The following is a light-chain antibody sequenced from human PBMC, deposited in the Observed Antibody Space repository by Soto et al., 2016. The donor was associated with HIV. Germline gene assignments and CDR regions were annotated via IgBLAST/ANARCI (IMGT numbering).Light chain of an antibody. J-gene: IGKJ2*01. CDR2: GAS. Sequence: AIRMTQSPSSLSASTGDRVTITCRASQGISSYLAWYQQKPGKAPKLLIYGASTLQSGVPSRFSGSGSGTDFTLTITCLQSEDFAGYYCQQYYTYPPTFGQGTKLEIK. CDR3: QQYYTYPPT. V-gene: IGKV1-8*01. CDR1: QGISSY.